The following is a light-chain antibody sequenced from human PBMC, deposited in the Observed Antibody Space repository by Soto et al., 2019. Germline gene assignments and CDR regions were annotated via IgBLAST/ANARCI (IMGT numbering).Light chain of an antibody. V-gene: IGKV3-15*01. Sequence: EIVMTQSPATLSVSPGERATLSCRASQSVNSNLAWYQQKPGQAPRLLFYGASTRATGIPARFSGSGSGTEFTLTISSLQSEDFAVYYCQQYHNWPPNTFGQGTKVEIK. CDR3: QQYHNWPPNT. CDR2: GAS. CDR1: QSVNSN. J-gene: IGKJ2*01.